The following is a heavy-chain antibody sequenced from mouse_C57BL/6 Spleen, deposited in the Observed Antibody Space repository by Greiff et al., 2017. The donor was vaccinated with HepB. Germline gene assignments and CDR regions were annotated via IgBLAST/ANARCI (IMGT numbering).Heavy chain of an antibody. CDR3: ARSRYDYDGYWYVDV. D-gene: IGHD2-4*01. Sequence: VQLQQSGPELVKPGASVKIPCKASGYTFTDYNMDWVKQSHGKSLEWIGDINPNNGGTIYNQKFKGKATLTVDKSSSTAYMELRSLTSEDTAVYYCARSRYDYDGYWYVDVWGTGTTVTVSS. J-gene: IGHJ1*03. CDR1: GYTFTDYN. CDR2: INPNNGGT. V-gene: IGHV1-18*01.